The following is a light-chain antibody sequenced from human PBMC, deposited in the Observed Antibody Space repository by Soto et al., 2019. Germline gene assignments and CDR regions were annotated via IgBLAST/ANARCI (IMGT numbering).Light chain of an antibody. CDR1: QSVSSN. Sequence: EIVMTQSPATLSVSPGERATLSCRASQSVSSNLAWYQQKPGQAPRLLIYGASTRATGIPARFSGSGSGTEFTLIISSLQSEDFAVYYCQQYNNWPPLNFGGGTKVDIK. V-gene: IGKV3-15*01. J-gene: IGKJ4*01. CDR2: GAS. CDR3: QQYNNWPPLN.